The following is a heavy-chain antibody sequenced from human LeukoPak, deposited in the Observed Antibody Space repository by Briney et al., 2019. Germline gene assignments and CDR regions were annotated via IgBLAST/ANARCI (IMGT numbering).Heavy chain of an antibody. J-gene: IGHJ4*02. CDR2: ISGTGATT. V-gene: IGHV3-23*01. Sequence: GGSLRLSCAASGFVFRDYAMSWVRQAPGKGLEWVSVISGTGATTHYADSVKGRFTISRDNSKNTVSLQMNSLRAEDTAVYYCARDASITIFYTDYWGLGTLVTVSS. CDR1: GFVFRDYA. D-gene: IGHD3-3*01. CDR3: ARDASITIFYTDY.